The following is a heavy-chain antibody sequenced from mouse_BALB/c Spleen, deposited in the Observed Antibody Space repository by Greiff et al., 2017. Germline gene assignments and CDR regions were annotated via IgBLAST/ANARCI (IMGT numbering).Heavy chain of an antibody. V-gene: IGHV4-1*02. J-gene: IGHJ4*01. D-gene: IGHD1-1*01. CDR2: INPDSSTI. CDR3: ARVYYYGSRGYYAMDY. Sequence: EVKLVESGGGLVQPGGSLKLSCAASGFDFSRYWMSWVRQAPGKGLEWIGEINPDSSTINYTPSLKDKFIISRDNAKNTLYLQMSKVRSEDTALYYCARVYYYGSRGYYAMDYWGQGTSVTVSS. CDR1: GFDFSRYW.